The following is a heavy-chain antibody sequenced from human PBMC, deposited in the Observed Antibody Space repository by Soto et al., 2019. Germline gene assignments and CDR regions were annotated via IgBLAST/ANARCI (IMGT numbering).Heavy chain of an antibody. Sequence: LGVSLKISCKCSVYSFTSYWLGRVRQMPGKGLGWMGIIYPGHAETRYSPSFQGQVTISADKSISTAYLQWSSLKASHTAMYYSATHRRERSIAARHAKPNYYYCMDVWGQGTTVTVSS. V-gene: IGHV5-51*01. CDR1: VYSFTSYW. CDR2: IYPGHAET. J-gene: IGHJ6*02. D-gene: IGHD6-6*01. CDR3: ATHRRERSIAARHAKPNYYYCMDV.